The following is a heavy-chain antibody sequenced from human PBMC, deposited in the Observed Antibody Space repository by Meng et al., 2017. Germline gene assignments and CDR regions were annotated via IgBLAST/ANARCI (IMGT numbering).Heavy chain of an antibody. J-gene: IGHJ4*02. D-gene: IGHD3-10*01. V-gene: IGHV3-21*01. CDR3: ARDLWFGEGY. Sequence: GESLKISCAASGFTFSSYAMSWVRQAPGKGLEWVSSISSSSSYIYYADSVKGRFTISRDNAKNSLYLQMNSLRAEDTAVYYCARDLWFGEGYWGQGTLVTVSS. CDR2: ISSSSSYI. CDR1: GFTFSSYA.